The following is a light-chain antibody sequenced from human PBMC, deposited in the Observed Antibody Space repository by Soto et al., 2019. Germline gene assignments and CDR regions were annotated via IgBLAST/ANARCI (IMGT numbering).Light chain of an antibody. J-gene: IGKJ4*01. CDR1: QSVSSN. Sequence: EKVMTQSPATLSVSPGERATLSCRASQSVSSNLAWYQQKPGQAPRLLIYGASTRATGIPARFSGSGSGTEFILTISSLQSEDFAVYYCQQYNNWPLTFGGGTKVEIK. CDR2: GAS. V-gene: IGKV3-15*01. CDR3: QQYNNWPLT.